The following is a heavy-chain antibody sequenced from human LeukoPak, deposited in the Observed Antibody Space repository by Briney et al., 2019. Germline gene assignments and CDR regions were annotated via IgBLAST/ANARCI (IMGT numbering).Heavy chain of an antibody. CDR2: IYYSGST. V-gene: IGHV4-31*02. CDR1: GFTFSSYA. D-gene: IGHD5-18*01. CDR3: ARGGYSYGHLTYDY. J-gene: IGHJ4*02. Sequence: LRLSCAASGFTFSSYAMSWIRQHPGKGLEWIGYIYYSGSTYYNPSLKSRVTISVDTSKNQFSLKLSSVTAADTAVYYCARGGYSYGHLTYDYWGQGTLVTVSS.